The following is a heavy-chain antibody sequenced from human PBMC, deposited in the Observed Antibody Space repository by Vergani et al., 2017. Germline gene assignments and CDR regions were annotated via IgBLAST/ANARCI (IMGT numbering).Heavy chain of an antibody. CDR3: ASHRQCPPWFDP. D-gene: IGHD5/OR15-5a*01. CDR1: GGSISSYY. J-gene: IGHJ5*02. V-gene: IGHV4-59*01. Sequence: QVQLQESGPGLVKPSETLSLTCTVSGGSISSYYWSWIRQPPGKGLEWIGYIHYSGSTNYHPSLKSRVTISVDTSKNQFTLKLGSVTAADTAVYYCASHRQCPPWFDPWGQGTLVTVSS. CDR2: IHYSGST.